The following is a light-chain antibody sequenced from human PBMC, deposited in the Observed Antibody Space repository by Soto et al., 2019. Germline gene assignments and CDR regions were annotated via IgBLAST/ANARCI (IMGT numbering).Light chain of an antibody. J-gene: IGKJ5*01. CDR2: AAS. V-gene: IGKV3-20*01. CDR3: QQYGTSPT. CDR1: QSVSSGY. Sequence: EIVLTQSPGTLSLSPGESATLSCGSSQSVSSGYFAWYQQKPGQAPRLLIYAASSRATGIPDRFSGSASGTDSTLTISRLEPEDLAVYYCQQYGTSPTFGQGTRLEIK.